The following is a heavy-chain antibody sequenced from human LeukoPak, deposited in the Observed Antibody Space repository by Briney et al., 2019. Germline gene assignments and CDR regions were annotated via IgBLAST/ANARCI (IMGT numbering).Heavy chain of an antibody. D-gene: IGHD2-21*01. CDR1: GFSFSNYA. J-gene: IGHJ4*02. CDR3: AKGFYYGGGHFDY. V-gene: IGHV3-23*01. CDR2: ISISGDTT. Sequence: GGSLRLSCAASGFSFSNYAMSWVRLAPGKGLEWVSAISISGDTTYYADSVKGRFTIARDNSKNTLYLQRNSLRAEDTAVYYCAKGFYYGGGHFDYWGQGTLVTVSS.